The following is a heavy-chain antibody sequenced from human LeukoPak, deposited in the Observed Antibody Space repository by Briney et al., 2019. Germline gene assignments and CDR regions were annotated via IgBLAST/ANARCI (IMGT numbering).Heavy chain of an antibody. Sequence: TSETLSLTCTVSGGSISSSSYYWGWIRQPPGKGLEWIGSIYYSGSTYYNPSLKSRVTISVDTSKNQFSLKLSSVTAADTAVYYCASMFRAIAVAGTGYYFDYWGQGTLVTVSS. J-gene: IGHJ4*02. V-gene: IGHV4-39*07. CDR3: ASMFRAIAVAGTGYYFDY. CDR2: IYYSGST. CDR1: GGSISSSSYY. D-gene: IGHD6-19*01.